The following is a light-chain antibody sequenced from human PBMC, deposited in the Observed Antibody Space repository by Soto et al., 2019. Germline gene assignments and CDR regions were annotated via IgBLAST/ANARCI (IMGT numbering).Light chain of an antibody. CDR3: QSYDSSLSGWV. Sequence: QAVVTQPPSVSGAPGQRVTISCTGSSSNIGAGYDVHWYQQLPGTAPKLLIYGNSNRPSGVPDRFSGSKSGTSASLAITGLQAEHEADYYCQSYDSSLSGWVFGGGPKLTVL. CDR1: SSNIGAGYD. V-gene: IGLV1-40*01. CDR2: GNS. J-gene: IGLJ3*02.